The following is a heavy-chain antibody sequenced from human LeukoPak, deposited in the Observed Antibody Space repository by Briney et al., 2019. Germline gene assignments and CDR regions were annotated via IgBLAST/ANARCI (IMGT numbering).Heavy chain of an antibody. D-gene: IGHD6-13*01. CDR1: GFTVGGNP. J-gene: IGHJ3*02. V-gene: IGHV3-21*01. CDR2: ISSSSSYI. CDR3: ARRGHAAVATQKDDALDI. Sequence: GGSLRLSCAASGFTVGGNPMTWVRQAPGKGLEWVSSISSSSSYIYYADSVKGRFTISRDNAKNSLYLQMNSLRAEDTAVYYCARRGHAAVATQKDDALDIWGQGTMVTVSS.